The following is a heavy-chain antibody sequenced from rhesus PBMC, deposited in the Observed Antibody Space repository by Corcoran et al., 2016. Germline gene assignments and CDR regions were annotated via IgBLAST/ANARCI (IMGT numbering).Heavy chain of an antibody. J-gene: IGHJ4*01. CDR3: AREDDSGSWNFDY. Sequence: QLQLQESGPGLVKPSETLSVTCAVSGGSISSGDGWGWIRQPPGKGLEWIGQIYGGSGSTYYTPSLHSRVTVSKDTSKNQFSLKLSSVTAADTAVYYCAREDDSGSWNFDYWGQGVLVAVSS. V-gene: IGHV4S7*01. CDR2: IYGGSGST. CDR1: GGSISSGDG. D-gene: IGHD6-25*01.